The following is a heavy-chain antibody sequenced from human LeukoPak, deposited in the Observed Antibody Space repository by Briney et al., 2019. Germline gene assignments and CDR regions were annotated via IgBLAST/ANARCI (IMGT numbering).Heavy chain of an antibody. V-gene: IGHV3-48*03. J-gene: IGHJ3*02. Sequence: GGSLRLSCAASGFTFSSYEMNWVRQAPGKGLEWVSYISSSGSTIYYADSVKGRFTISRDNAKNSLYLQMNSLRAEDTAVYCCARDDRPGIAAAGTVSEAFDIWGQGTMVTVSS. CDR1: GFTFSSYE. D-gene: IGHD6-13*01. CDR2: ISSSGSTI. CDR3: ARDDRPGIAAAGTVSEAFDI.